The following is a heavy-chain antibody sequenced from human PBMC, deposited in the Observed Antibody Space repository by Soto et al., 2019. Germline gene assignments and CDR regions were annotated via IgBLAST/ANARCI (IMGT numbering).Heavy chain of an antibody. CDR1: GGTFSSYA. Sequence: ASVKVSCKASGGTFSSYAISWVRQAPGQGLEWMGGIIPIFGTANYAQKFQGRVTITADESTSTAYMELSSLRSEDTAVYYCARDPRRGSSSSGDYWGQGTLVTVSS. CDR3: ARDPRRGSSSSGDY. V-gene: IGHV1-69*13. D-gene: IGHD6-6*01. J-gene: IGHJ4*02. CDR2: IIPIFGTA.